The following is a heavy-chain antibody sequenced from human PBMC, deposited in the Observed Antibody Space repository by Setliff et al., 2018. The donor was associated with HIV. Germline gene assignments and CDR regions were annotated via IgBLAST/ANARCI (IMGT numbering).Heavy chain of an antibody. CDR1: GGSISSDSYY. V-gene: IGHV4-39*07. CDR3: ARDGSHYDILTGYYIIGWFDP. Sequence: SETLSLTCTVSGGSISSDSYYWGWIRQPPGKGLEWLGSFYYSGSTYYNPSLKSRVTISVDTSRTQFSLKLSSVTAADTAVYYCARDGSHYDILTGYYIIGWFDPWGQGTLVTVSS. D-gene: IGHD3-9*01. CDR2: FYYSGST. J-gene: IGHJ5*02.